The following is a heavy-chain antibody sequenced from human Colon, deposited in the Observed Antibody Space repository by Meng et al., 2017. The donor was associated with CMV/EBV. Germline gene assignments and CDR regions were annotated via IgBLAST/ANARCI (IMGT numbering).Heavy chain of an antibody. CDR1: GFSFSNYA. Sequence: GESLKISCVGSGFSFSNYAMSWVRQVPGKGLEWVSGIGWNGNTKGYADSVRGRFIISRDDAQNSLYLNMSSLTVDDTALYYCARDRDFWRGQHGEFEHWGQGTLVTVSS. V-gene: IGHV3-20*04. J-gene: IGHJ4*02. CDR3: ARDRDFWRGQHGEFEH. CDR2: IGWNGNTK. D-gene: IGHD3-3*01.